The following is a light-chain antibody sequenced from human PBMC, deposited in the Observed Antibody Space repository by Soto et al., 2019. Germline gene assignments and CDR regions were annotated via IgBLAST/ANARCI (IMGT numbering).Light chain of an antibody. J-gene: IGLJ2*01. CDR1: SSDVGGYNY. Sequence: QSALTQPASVSGSPGQSITISCTGSSSDVGGYNYVSWYQQHPGKAPKLMIYEVSNRPSGISNRFSGSKSGNTASLTLSGVQAEDEAYYYCSSYTSSSTLVFCGGTKLTLL. CDR2: EVS. CDR3: SSYTSSSTLV. V-gene: IGLV2-14*01.